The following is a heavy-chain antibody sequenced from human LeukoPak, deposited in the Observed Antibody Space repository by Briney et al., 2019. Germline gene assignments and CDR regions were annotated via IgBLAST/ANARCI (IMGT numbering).Heavy chain of an antibody. CDR2: ISYDGSNK. Sequence: GRSLRLSCAASGFTFSSYGMHWVRQAPGKGLEWVAVISYDGSNKYYADSVKGRFTISRDNSKNTLYLQMNSLRAEDTAVYYCAKDSDAAPFDYWGQGTLVTVSS. D-gene: IGHD6-6*01. V-gene: IGHV3-30*18. J-gene: IGHJ4*02. CDR1: GFTFSSYG. CDR3: AKDSDAAPFDY.